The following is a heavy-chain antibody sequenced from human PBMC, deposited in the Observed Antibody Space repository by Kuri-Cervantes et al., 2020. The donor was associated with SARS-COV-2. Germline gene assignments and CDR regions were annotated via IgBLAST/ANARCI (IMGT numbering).Heavy chain of an antibody. D-gene: IGHD3-3*01. CDR1: GFTFSSYS. Sequence: GGSLRLSCAASGFTFSSYSMNWVRQAPGKGLEWVSYISSSSSTIYYADSVKGRFTISRDNSKNTLYLQVNSLRAEDTAVYYCAKNHGGGYDFSIHFDTYFDYWGQGTLVTVSS. J-gene: IGHJ4*02. V-gene: IGHV3-48*04. CDR3: AKNHGGGYDFSIHFDTYFDY. CDR2: ISSSSSTI.